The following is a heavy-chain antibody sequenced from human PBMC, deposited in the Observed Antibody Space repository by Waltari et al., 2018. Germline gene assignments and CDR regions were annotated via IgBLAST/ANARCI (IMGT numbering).Heavy chain of an antibody. Sequence: QLQLQESGPGLVKPSETLSLTCTVSGDSISSSSYYWGWIRQPPGKGLEWIGSIYYSGSTYYNPSLKSRVTISVDTSKNQFSLKLSSVTAADTAVYYCARIGLYYFDYWGQGTLVTVSS. V-gene: IGHV4-39*07. CDR1: GDSISSSSYY. CDR2: IYYSGST. D-gene: IGHD3-3*01. CDR3: ARIGLYYFDY. J-gene: IGHJ4*02.